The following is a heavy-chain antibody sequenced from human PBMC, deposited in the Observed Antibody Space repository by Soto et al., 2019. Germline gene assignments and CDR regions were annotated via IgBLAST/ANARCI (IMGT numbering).Heavy chain of an antibody. D-gene: IGHD3-3*01. V-gene: IGHV1-8*01. Sequence: QVQLVQSGAEVKKPGASVKVSCKASGYTFTSYDINWVRQATGQGLEWMGWMNPNSGNTGYAQKFQGRVTMTRNTSISTAYKELSSLRYEDTAVNYCARGPIHFFGVVSGGNVSMHVWGQGTTVTVSS. CDR1: GYTFTSYD. J-gene: IGHJ6*02. CDR3: ARGPIHFFGVVSGGNVSMHV. CDR2: MNPNSGNT.